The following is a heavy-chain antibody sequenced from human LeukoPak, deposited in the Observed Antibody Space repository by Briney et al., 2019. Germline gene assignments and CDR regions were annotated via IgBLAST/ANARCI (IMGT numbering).Heavy chain of an antibody. CDR2: IYHSGST. V-gene: IGHV4-4*02. D-gene: IGHD1-26*01. Sequence: PSETLSLTCTVSGGSISSSNWWSWVRQPPGKGLEWIGEIYHSGSTNYNPSLKSRVTISVDTSKNQFSLKLSSVTAADTAVYYCARVYSGSYPGGYYYYYGMDVWGQGTTVTVSS. CDR1: GGSISSSNW. J-gene: IGHJ6*02. CDR3: ARVYSGSYPGGYYYYYGMDV.